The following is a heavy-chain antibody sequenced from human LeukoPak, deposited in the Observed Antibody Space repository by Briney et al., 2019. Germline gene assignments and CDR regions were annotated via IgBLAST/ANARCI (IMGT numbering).Heavy chain of an antibody. CDR2: ISSSISYI. Sequence: GGSLRLSCAASGFTFSSYSMKWVRQAQWKGLEWVSSISSSISYIYYADSVKGRFTISRDNAKNSLYLQMNSLRAEDTAVYYCARDPSQRYFDWLLGYDAFDIWGQGTMVTVSS. J-gene: IGHJ3*02. CDR3: ARDPSQRYFDWLLGYDAFDI. D-gene: IGHD3-9*01. CDR1: GFTFSSYS. V-gene: IGHV3-21*01.